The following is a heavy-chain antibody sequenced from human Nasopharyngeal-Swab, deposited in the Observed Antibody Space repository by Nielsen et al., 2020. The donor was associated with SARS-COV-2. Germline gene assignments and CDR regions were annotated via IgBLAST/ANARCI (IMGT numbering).Heavy chain of an antibody. CDR3: ARGAPRGGYDFSLYYYYYYGMDV. V-gene: IGHV4-39*07. J-gene: IGHJ6*02. D-gene: IGHD5-12*01. CDR2: IYYSGST. CDR1: GGSISSSSYY. Sequence: SETLSLTCTVSGGSISSSSYYWGWIRQPPGKGLEWIGSIYYSGSTYYNPSLKSRVTISIDTSKNQFSLKLSSVTAADTAVYYCARGAPRGGYDFSLYYYYYYGMDVWGQGTTVTVSS.